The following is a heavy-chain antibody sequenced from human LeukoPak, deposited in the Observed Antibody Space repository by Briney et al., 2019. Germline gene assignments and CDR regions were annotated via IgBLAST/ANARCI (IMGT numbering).Heavy chain of an antibody. CDR3: ARLAYCGGDCPSHYYGMDV. CDR1: GGSISSSSYY. CDR2: IYYSGST. Sequence: PSETLSLTCTVSGGSISSSSYYWGWIRQPPGKGLEWIGSIYYSGSTYYNPSLKSRVTISVDTSKNQFSLKLSSVTAADTAVYYCARLAYCGGDCPSHYYGMDVWGQGTTVTVSS. D-gene: IGHD2-21*02. J-gene: IGHJ6*02. V-gene: IGHV4-39*07.